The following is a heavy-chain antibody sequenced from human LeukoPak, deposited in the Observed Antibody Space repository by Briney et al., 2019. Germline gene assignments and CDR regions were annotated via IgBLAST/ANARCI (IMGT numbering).Heavy chain of an antibody. V-gene: IGHV3-21*01. CDR2: ISSSSSYI. J-gene: IGHJ5*02. CDR1: GFTFSSYS. Sequence: PGGSLRLSCAASGFTFSSYSMNWVRQAPGKGLEWVSSISSSSSYIYYADSVKGRFTISRDNAKNSLYLQMNSLRAEDTAVYYCARGYSSSLVWFDPWGQGTLVTVSS. CDR3: ARGYSSSLVWFDP. D-gene: IGHD6-6*01.